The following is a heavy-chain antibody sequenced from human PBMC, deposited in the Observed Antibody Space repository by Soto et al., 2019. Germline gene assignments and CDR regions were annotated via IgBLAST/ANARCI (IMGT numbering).Heavy chain of an antibody. V-gene: IGHV3-23*01. Sequence: LRLSCAASGFTFSSYGMSWVRQVSGKGLEWVAAISGSGRHTYYADSVKGRFTVSRDNSKNTLYLQIDSLRADDTAVYYCAKDRGVLGGVAGMMDFWGQGTLVTVSS. CDR3: AKDRGVLGGVAGMMDF. J-gene: IGHJ4*02. D-gene: IGHD6-19*01. CDR2: ISGSGRHT. CDR1: GFTFSSYG.